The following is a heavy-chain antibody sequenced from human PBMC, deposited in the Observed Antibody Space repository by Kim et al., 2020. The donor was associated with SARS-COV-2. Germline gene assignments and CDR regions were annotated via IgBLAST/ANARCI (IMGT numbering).Heavy chain of an antibody. D-gene: IGHD4-17*01. CDR3: ARDPWRGYGDQKGYFDY. V-gene: IGHV3-30*01. Sequence: VKGRFTISRDNSKNTLYLQMNSLRAEDTAVYYCARDPWRGYGDQKGYFDYWGQGNLVTVSS. J-gene: IGHJ4*02.